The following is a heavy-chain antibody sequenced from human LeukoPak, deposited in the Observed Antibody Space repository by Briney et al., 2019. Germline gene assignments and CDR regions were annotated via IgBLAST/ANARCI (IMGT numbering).Heavy chain of an antibody. Sequence: GGSLRLSCAASGFTFSSYGMHWVRQAPGKGLEWVAFIRNDGSNKYYADSVKGRFTISRDNSKNTLYLQMNSLRAEDTAVYYCAKSGQLLSTDYWGQGTLVTVSS. V-gene: IGHV3-30*02. CDR2: IRNDGSNK. J-gene: IGHJ4*02. CDR1: GFTFSSYG. D-gene: IGHD2-2*01. CDR3: AKSGQLLSTDY.